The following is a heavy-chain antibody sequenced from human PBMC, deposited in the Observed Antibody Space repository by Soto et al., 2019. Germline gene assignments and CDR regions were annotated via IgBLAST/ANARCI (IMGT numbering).Heavy chain of an antibody. V-gene: IGHV5-10-1*01. CDR1: GYSFTSYW. CDR2: IDPSVSYT. Sequence: PGESLKISCKGSGYSFTSYWISWVRQMPGKGLEWMGRIDPSVSYTNYSPSFQGHVTISADKSISTAYLQWSSLKASDTAMYYCARHRAAAGTAPGYWGQGTLVTVSS. CDR3: ARHRAAAGTAPGY. D-gene: IGHD6-13*01. J-gene: IGHJ4*02.